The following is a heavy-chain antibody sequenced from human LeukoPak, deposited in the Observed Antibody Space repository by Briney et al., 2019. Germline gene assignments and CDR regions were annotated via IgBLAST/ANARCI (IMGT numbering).Heavy chain of an antibody. J-gene: IGHJ6*03. CDR3: AKESGSGWFAYYYYMDV. Sequence: GGSLRLSCAASGFTFSNYGMNWVRQAPGKGLEWVSAISGSGGGTFYAVSVKGRFTISRDNSKNTLYLQMNSLRADDTAVYYCAKESGSGWFAYYYYMDVWGKGTTVTISS. CDR2: ISGSGGGT. D-gene: IGHD6-19*01. CDR1: GFTFSNYG. V-gene: IGHV3-23*01.